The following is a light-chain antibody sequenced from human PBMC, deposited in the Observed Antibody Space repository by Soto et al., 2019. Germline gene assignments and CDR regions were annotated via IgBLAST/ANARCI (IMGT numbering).Light chain of an antibody. V-gene: IGLV2-8*01. J-gene: IGLJ1*01. Sequence: QSALTQPPSASGSPGQSVTISCTGTSRDVGGYNDVSWYQQYTGKVTKLMVYEVNKRTSGVPDRFSGSKSGNTASLTVSGLQAEDEADYYCTSYAGGNNVFGTGTKLTVL. CDR3: TSYAGGNNV. CDR2: EVN. CDR1: SRDVGGYND.